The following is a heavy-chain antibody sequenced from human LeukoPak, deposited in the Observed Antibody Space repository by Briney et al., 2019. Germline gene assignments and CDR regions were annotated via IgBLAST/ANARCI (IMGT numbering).Heavy chain of an antibody. D-gene: IGHD4-17*01. J-gene: IGHJ2*01. Sequence: GESSTISCQGSGYSFTNYWIGCVPLMPGKGLEWMGTIYFVDSDTRYSPSLHGKVTISADKTINTAHLQWSSLKASDSASYCCARRTYGDYSIWHFDVWGHGTLVTVSS. CDR1: GYSFTNYW. V-gene: IGHV5-51*01. CDR3: ARRTYGDYSIWHFDV. CDR2: IYFVDSDT.